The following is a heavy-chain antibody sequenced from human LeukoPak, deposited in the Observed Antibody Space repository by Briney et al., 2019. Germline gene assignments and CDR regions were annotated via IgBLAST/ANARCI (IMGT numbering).Heavy chain of an antibody. D-gene: IGHD2-15*01. V-gene: IGHV4-4*07. J-gene: IGHJ4*02. CDR3: ARGLKVVAAATSHYFDY. Sequence: SETLSLTCSVSDSIGSYYWSWIRQPAGKGLEWIGRVYSTGRTSSNPSLQSRVTLPVDTSKNQFSLKLSSVTAADTAVYYCARGLKVVAAATSHYFDYWGQGTLVTVSS. CDR2: VYSTGRT. CDR1: DSIGSYY.